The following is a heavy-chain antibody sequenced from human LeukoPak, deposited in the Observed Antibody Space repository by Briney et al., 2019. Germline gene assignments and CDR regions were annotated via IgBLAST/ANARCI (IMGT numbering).Heavy chain of an antibody. CDR3: AKFYDYGDYPYYYYYLVV. D-gene: IGHD4-17*01. CDR2: IRRDGTME. J-gene: IGHJ6*03. Sequence: GGSLRLSCIVSGTAFRSYGMNWVCQAPGKGLEWVAFIRRDGTMEYYAESVKGRFTISRDPSKNTLYLEMNSLRPEDTATYYCAKFYDYGDYPYYYYYLVVWGKGTTVIISS. CDR1: GTAFRSYG. V-gene: IGHV3-30*02.